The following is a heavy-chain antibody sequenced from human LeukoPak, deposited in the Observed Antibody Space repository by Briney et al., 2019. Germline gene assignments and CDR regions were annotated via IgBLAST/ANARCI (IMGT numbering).Heavy chain of an antibody. D-gene: IGHD1-26*01. V-gene: IGHV4-34*01. CDR2: INHSGST. J-gene: IGHJ4*02. CDR3: AKGSGSYSLYYFDY. CDR1: GGSFSGYY. Sequence: SETLSLTCAVYGGSFSGYYWSWIRQPPGKGLECIGEINHSGSTNYNPSLKSRVTISVDTSKNQFSLKLSSVTAADTAVYYCAKGSGSYSLYYFDYWGQGTLVTVSS.